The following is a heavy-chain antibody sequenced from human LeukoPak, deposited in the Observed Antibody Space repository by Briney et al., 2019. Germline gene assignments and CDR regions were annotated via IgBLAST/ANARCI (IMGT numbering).Heavy chain of an antibody. CDR3: ARVPLNYYYYMDV. CDR1: GGSFSGYY. V-gene: IGHV4-34*01. Sequence: SETLSLTCAVYGGSFSGYYWSWIRQPPGKGLEWIGEINHSGSTNYNPSLKSRVTISVDTSKNQFSLKLSSVTAEDTAVYNCARVPLNYYYYMDVWGKGTTVTVSS. CDR2: INHSGST. J-gene: IGHJ6*03.